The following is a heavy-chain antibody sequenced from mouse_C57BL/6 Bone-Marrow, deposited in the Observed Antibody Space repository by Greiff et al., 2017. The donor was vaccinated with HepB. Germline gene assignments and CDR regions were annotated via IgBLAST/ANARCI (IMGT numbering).Heavy chain of an antibody. D-gene: IGHD1-1*01. V-gene: IGHV1-47*01. CDR3: ARRGFITTGNYAMDY. CDR1: GYTFTTYP. Sequence: VKVVESGAELVKPGASVKMSCKASGYTFTTYPIEWMKQNHGKSLEWIGNFHPYNDDTKYNEKFKGKATLTVEKSSSTVYLELSRLTSDDSAVYYCARRGFITTGNYAMDYWGQGTSVTVSS. CDR2: FHPYNDDT. J-gene: IGHJ4*01.